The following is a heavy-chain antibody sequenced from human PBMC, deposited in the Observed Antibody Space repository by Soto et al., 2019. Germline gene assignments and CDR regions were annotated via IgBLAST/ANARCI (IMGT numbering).Heavy chain of an antibody. Sequence: QMQLVQSGPEVKKPGTSVKVSCKASGFTFTSSAVQWVRQARGQRLEWIGWIVVGSGNTNYAQKFQERVTITRDIMTRTADKEVRSLRTADKAADYCAAAGVQHLHYYYGMDVWGQGTTVTVSS. CDR3: AAAGVQHLHYYYGMDV. CDR1: GFTFTSSA. D-gene: IGHD3-10*01. CDR2: IVVGSGNT. V-gene: IGHV1-58*01. J-gene: IGHJ6*02.